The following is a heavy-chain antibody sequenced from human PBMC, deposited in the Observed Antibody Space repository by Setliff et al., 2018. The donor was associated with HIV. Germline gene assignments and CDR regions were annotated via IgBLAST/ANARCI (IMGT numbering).Heavy chain of an antibody. Sequence: SVMVSCKASGGTSSTHAMNWVRQAPGQGLEWMGQIISILDITNYAQKFQGRVTFTADESTSTMYMELSSLTSDDTAVYYCAGPRGDEAFDIWGQGTMVTVSS. CDR1: GGTSSTHA. V-gene: IGHV1-69*10. CDR2: IISILDIT. CDR3: AGPRGDEAFDI. J-gene: IGHJ3*02.